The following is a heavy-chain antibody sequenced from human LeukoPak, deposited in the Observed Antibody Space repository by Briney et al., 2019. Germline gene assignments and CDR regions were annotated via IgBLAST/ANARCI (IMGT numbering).Heavy chain of an antibody. D-gene: IGHD6-13*01. CDR3: ARFIAAAGKVDY. Sequence: PSETLSLTCTVSSGSISSYYWSWIRQPPGKGLEWIGYIYYSGSTNYNPSLKSRVTISVDTSKNQFSLKLSSVTAADTAVYYCARFIAAAGKVDYWRQGTLVTVSS. CDR2: IYYSGST. V-gene: IGHV4-59*01. J-gene: IGHJ4*02. CDR1: SGSISSYY.